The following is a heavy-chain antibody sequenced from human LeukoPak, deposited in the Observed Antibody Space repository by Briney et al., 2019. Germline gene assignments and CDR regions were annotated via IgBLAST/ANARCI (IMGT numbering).Heavy chain of an antibody. D-gene: IGHD3-10*01. CDR2: ISSSSSYI. J-gene: IGHJ4*02. V-gene: IGHV3-21*01. CDR3: ARGDATYYGSGSYLVD. CDR1: GFTFSDYS. Sequence: PGGSLRLSCAASGFTFSDYSMNWVRQAPGKGLEWVSSISSSSSYIYYADSMKGRFTISRDNAKNSLYLQMNSLRAEDTAVYFCARGDATYYGSGSYLVDWGQGTLVTVSS.